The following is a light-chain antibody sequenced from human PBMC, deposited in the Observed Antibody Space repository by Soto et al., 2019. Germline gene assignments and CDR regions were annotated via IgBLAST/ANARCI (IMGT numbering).Light chain of an antibody. CDR2: GAS. Sequence: EIALTQSPGTLSLSPGERATLSCRASQSVSSSYLAWYQQKPGQAPRLLIYGASSRATGIPDRFSGSGSGTDFTLTISRLEPEDFAVYYCQQYDSSPKTLGQGTKVDIK. CDR3: QQYDSSPKT. V-gene: IGKV3-20*01. CDR1: QSVSSSY. J-gene: IGKJ1*01.